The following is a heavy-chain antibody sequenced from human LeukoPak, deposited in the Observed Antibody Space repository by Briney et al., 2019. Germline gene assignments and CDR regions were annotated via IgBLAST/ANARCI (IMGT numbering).Heavy chain of an antibody. CDR2: IYSGGST. Sequence: PGGSLRLSCAASGFTVSSNYMSWVRQAPGQGLEWGSVIYSGGSTYYADSVKGRFTISRDNSKNTLYLQMNSLRAEDTAVYYCAREAYDDFWSGSWRYYYYMDVWGKGTTVTVSS. J-gene: IGHJ6*03. V-gene: IGHV3-53*01. CDR3: AREAYDDFWSGSWRYYYYMDV. CDR1: GFTVSSNY. D-gene: IGHD3-3*01.